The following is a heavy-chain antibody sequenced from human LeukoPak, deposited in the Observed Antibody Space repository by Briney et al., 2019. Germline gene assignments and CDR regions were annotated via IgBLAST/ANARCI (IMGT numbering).Heavy chain of an antibody. V-gene: IGHV3-74*03. Sequence: GGSLRLSCAASGFTFSNYATGWVRQAPGKGLVWVSRVNSDGRFTKYADSVKGRFTISRDNAKNTLYLQMNSLRVEDTAMYYCVRSDWFDNWGQGTLVTVSS. J-gene: IGHJ5*02. CDR2: VNSDGRFT. CDR3: VRSDWFDN. CDR1: GFTFSNYA.